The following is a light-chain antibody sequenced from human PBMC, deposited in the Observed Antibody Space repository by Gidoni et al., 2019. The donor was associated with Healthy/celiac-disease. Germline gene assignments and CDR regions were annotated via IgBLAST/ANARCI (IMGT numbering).Light chain of an antibody. Sequence: DIQMTQSPSSLSSSVGDRVTITCQASQDINNYLNWYQQKPGKAPKRLIYDASNLETGVPSRFSGSGSGTDFTFTISSLQPEDIATYYCQPYDNLPILLTFGGGTKVEI. CDR3: QPYDNLPILLT. V-gene: IGKV1-33*01. CDR1: QDINNY. J-gene: IGKJ4*01. CDR2: DAS.